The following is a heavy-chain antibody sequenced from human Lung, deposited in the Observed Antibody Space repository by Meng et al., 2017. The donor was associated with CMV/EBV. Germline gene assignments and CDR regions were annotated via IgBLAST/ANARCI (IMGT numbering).Heavy chain of an antibody. J-gene: IGHJ4*02. Sequence: QVQVQESGPGLVKPSGTLALTCAVPGASIVSPDWWSWVRQPPGKGLESIGEIYHSGNTNYNPSLYSRVTISIDKSNNQVSLSLSSVTAADTAVYDCARAAQFNPYGWSTYSPFDYWGQGTLVTVSS. D-gene: IGHD3-3*01. CDR3: ARAAQFNPYGWSTYSPFDY. CDR2: IYHSGNT. CDR1: GASIVSPDW. V-gene: IGHV4/OR15-8*02.